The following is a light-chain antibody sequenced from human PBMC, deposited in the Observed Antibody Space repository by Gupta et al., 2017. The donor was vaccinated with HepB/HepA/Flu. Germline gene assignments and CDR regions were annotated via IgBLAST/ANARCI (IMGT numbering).Light chain of an antibody. Sequence: DIQMTQSPSSLSASVGDRVTIPCRASQSIGNYLSWFQQKPGKAPKLLIYAASRVKSGVPSRFSGSGSGTDFTLTISRRQPEDFATYYCQQRNITPWTFGQGTKVEIK. CDR3: QQRNITPWT. CDR2: AAS. J-gene: IGKJ1*01. CDR1: QSIGNY. V-gene: IGKV1-39*01.